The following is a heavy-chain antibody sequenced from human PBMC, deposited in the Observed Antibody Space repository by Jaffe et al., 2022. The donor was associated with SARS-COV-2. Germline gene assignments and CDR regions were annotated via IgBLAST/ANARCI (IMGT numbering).Heavy chain of an antibody. J-gene: IGHJ3*02. D-gene: IGHD4-17*01. Sequence: QVQLVESGGGVVQPGRSLRLSCAASGFTFSSYAMHWVRQAPGKGLEWVAVISYDGSNKYYADSVKGRFTISRDNSKNTLYLQMNSLRAEDTAVYYCAREMTTVAHDAFDIWGQGTMVTVSS. CDR2: ISYDGSNK. V-gene: IGHV3-30*04. CDR1: GFTFSSYA. CDR3: AREMTTVAHDAFDI.